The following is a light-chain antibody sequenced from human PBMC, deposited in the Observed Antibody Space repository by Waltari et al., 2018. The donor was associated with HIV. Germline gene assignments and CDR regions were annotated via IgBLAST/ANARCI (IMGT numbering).Light chain of an antibody. CDR3: QQSNAWPPIT. CDR1: QSVSSN. V-gene: IGKV3-15*01. J-gene: IGKJ5*01. Sequence: EIVMTQSPATLSVSQGERDTLSCRASQSVSSNLAWYQQTPGHAPRLLISRASTRATGIPARFSGSGSGTEFTLTISGLQSEDFAVYYCQQSNAWPPITFGQGTRLEIK. CDR2: RAS.